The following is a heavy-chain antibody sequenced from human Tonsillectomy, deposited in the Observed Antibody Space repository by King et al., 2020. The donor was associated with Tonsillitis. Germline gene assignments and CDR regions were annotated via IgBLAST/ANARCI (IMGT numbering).Heavy chain of an antibody. D-gene: IGHD3-22*01. CDR2: IGTAGDT. CDR1: GFTFSSYD. V-gene: IGHV3-13*04. CDR3: AREGYDRDAFDI. Sequence: QLVQSGGGLVQRGGSLRLSCAASGFTFSSYDMHWVRQATGKGLEWVSAIGTAGDTYYPGSVKGRFTISRENAKNSLYLQMNSLRAGDTAVYYCAREGYDRDAFDIWGQGTMVTVSS. J-gene: IGHJ3*02.